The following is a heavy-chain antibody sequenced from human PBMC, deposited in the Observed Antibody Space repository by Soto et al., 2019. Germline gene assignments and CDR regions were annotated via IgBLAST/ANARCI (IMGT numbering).Heavy chain of an antibody. J-gene: IGHJ4*02. CDR1: GYTFTSYG. CDR2: ISAYNGNT. Sequence: ASVKVSCKASGYTFTSYGISWVRQAPGQGLEWMGWISAYNGNTNYAQKLQGRVTMTTDTSTSTAYMELRSLRSDDTAVYYCARGGARGWRWLQFGFTVWGQGTLVSVSS. CDR3: ARGGARGWRWLQFGFTV. V-gene: IGHV1-18*01. D-gene: IGHD5-18*01.